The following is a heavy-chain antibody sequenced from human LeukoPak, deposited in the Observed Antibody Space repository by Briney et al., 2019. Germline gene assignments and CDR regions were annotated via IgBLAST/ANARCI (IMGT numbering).Heavy chain of an antibody. CDR3: ARLFYGSGSYYNGGNYYYYYMDV. Sequence: GESLKISCKGSGYSFTSYWIGWVRQMPGKGLEWMGIIHPGDSDTRYSPSFQGQVTISADKSISTAYLQWSSLKASDTAMYYCARLFYGSGSYYNGGNYYYYYMDVWGKGTTVTISS. J-gene: IGHJ6*03. CDR1: GYSFTSYW. CDR2: IHPGDSDT. V-gene: IGHV5-51*01. D-gene: IGHD3-10*01.